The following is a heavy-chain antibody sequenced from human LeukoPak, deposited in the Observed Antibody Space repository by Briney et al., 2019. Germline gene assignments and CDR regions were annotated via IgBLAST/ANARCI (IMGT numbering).Heavy chain of an antibody. V-gene: IGHV1-2*02. D-gene: IGHD5-18*01. CDR2: INPNSGGT. Sequence: ASVKVFCKASGYTFTGYYMHWVRQAPGQGLEWMGWINPNSGGTNYAQKFQGRVTMTRDTSISTAYMELSRLRSDDTAVYYCARGEYSYGYFDQDYSTDYWGQGTLVTVSS. CDR3: ARGEYSYGYFDQDYSTDY. J-gene: IGHJ4*02. CDR1: GYTFTGYY.